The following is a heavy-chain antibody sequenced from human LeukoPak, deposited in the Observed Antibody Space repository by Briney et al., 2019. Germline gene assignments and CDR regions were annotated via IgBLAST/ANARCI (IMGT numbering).Heavy chain of an antibody. CDR1: GFTFDDYG. J-gene: IGHJ3*02. V-gene: IGHV3-20*04. CDR3: SVAAAGNAFDI. D-gene: IGHD6-13*01. CDR2: INWNGGST. Sequence: PGGSLRLSCAASGFTFDDYGMSWVRQAPGKGLEWVSGINWNGGSTGYADSVKGRFTISRDNAKNSLYVQMNSLRAEDTAVYYCSVAAAGNAFDIWGQGTMVTVSS.